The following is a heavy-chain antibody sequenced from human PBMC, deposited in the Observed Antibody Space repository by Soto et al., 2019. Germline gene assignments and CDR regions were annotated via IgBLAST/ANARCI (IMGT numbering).Heavy chain of an antibody. V-gene: IGHV4-30-4*01. D-gene: IGHD2-15*01. CDR1: GGSISSGDYY. CDR2: IYYSGST. J-gene: IGHJ6*02. Sequence: QVQLQESGPGLVKPSQTLSLTCTVSGGSISSGDYYWSWIRQPPGKGLEWIGYIYYSGSTYYNPSLKSRVTISVDTSKNQFSLKLSSVTAADTAVYYCARDKGYCSGGSCYRGYYYYGMDVWGQGTTVTVSS. CDR3: ARDKGYCSGGSCYRGYYYYGMDV.